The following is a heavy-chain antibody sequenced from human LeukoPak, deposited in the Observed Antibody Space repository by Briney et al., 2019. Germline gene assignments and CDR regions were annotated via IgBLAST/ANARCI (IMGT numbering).Heavy chain of an antibody. J-gene: IGHJ4*02. CDR1: GYTFTGYY. D-gene: IGHD6-19*01. CDR2: INPNSGGT. CDR3: ARRIAVAGQGVDY. Sequence: ASVKVSCEASGYTFTGYYMHWVRQAPGQGLEWMGWINPNSGGTNYAQKFQGRVTMTRDTSTGTAYMELSRLRSDDTAVYYCARRIAVAGQGVDYWGQGTLVTVSS. V-gene: IGHV1-2*02.